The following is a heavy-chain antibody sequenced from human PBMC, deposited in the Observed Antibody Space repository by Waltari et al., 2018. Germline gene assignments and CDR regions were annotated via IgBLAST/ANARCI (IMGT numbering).Heavy chain of an antibody. CDR2: IAYDGINK. D-gene: IGHD6-19*01. CDR1: GFTCSHYD. CDR3: AKRGSRDSSGWFPELDY. V-gene: IGHV3-30*18. Sequence: QVRLVESGGGVVQPGRSVRLSCEASGFTCSHYDMYWVRQAPGKGLEWVAVIAYDGINKFYVDSAKGRFTISRDNSWNTLYLQMNSLRVEDTAVYYCAKRGSRDSSGWFPELDYWGQGALVTVSS. J-gene: IGHJ4*02.